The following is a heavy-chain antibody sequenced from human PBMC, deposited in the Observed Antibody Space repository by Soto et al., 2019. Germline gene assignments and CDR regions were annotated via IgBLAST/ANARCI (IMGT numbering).Heavy chain of an antibody. CDR3: AKVYFGESDGFDI. D-gene: IGHD3-16*01. CDR1: GFTFSNFA. J-gene: IGHJ3*02. CDR2: ITASGRTP. V-gene: IGHV3-23*01. Sequence: VNLLESGGGLVQPGGSLRLSCAASGFTFSNFAMSWVRQAPVRGLEWVAEITASGRTPSYADSVKGRFTISKDEYKNTLYLQMNSLRADDTALYYCAKVYFGESDGFDIWGPGTMVTVSS.